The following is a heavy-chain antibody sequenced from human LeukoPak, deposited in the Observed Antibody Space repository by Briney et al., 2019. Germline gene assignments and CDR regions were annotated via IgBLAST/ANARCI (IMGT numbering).Heavy chain of an antibody. J-gene: IGHJ3*02. Sequence: GRSLRLSCAASGFTFSSHGMHWVRQAPGKGLEWVAIIWSDGGNKYYADSVQGRFTISRDNSKNTLYLQMNSLRAEDTAVYYCARDAFDIWGQGTMVTVSS. CDR3: ARDAFDI. CDR1: GFTFSSHG. CDR2: IWSDGGNK. V-gene: IGHV3-33*01.